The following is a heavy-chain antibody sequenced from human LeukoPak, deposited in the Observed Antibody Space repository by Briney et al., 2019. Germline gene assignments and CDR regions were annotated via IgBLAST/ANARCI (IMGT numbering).Heavy chain of an antibody. CDR2: INPSGGST. CDR3: ARGGYYDSSGSFDP. Sequence: ASVKVSCKASGYTFARYYIHWVRQAPGQGFEWMGIINPSGGSTRYAQKFQGRVTMTRDTSTSTVYMELSSLRSDDTAVYYCARGGYYDSSGSFDPWGQGTLVTVSS. V-gene: IGHV1-46*01. J-gene: IGHJ5*02. CDR1: GYTFARYY. D-gene: IGHD3-22*01.